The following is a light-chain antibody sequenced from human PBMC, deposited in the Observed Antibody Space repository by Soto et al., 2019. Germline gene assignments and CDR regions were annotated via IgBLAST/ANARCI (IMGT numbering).Light chain of an antibody. J-gene: IGKJ1*01. CDR2: HAS. V-gene: IGKV1-5*01. CDR3: QQYNSYS. CDR1: HSISTC. Sequence: EIRMTQSASSLSACVGDRVNIXCRASHSISTCLDWYQQKPGTAPKVLIYHASNLQSGVPSRFSGSGSGAEFTLTISSLQPDDFATYYCQQYNSYSFGQGTKVDIK.